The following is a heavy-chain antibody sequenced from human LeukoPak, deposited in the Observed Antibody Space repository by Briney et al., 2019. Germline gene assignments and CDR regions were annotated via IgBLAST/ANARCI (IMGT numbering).Heavy chain of an antibody. J-gene: IGHJ6*02. CDR1: GYTFTSYG. Sequence: SVKVSCTASGYTFTSYGISWVRQAPGQGLEWMGGIIPIFGTANYAQKFQGRVTITADESTSTAYMELSSLRSEDTAVYYCARDLTRGYGMDVWGQGTTVTVSS. CDR3: ARDLTRGYGMDV. CDR2: IIPIFGTA. V-gene: IGHV1-69*13.